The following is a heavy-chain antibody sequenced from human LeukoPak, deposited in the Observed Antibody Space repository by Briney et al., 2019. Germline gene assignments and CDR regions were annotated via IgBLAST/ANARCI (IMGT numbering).Heavy chain of an antibody. V-gene: IGHV1-69*05. CDR3: ASGGGSGGVIMGNYMAV. J-gene: IGHJ6*03. Sequence: ASVKVSCKASGGTFSNYGISWVRQAPGQGLEWMGGIIPMFGAVYYAQKFRGRVTITTEESTSTVYMELSSLRSEDTAVYYCASGGGSGGVIMGNYMAVWGKGTTVTVSS. CDR2: IIPMFGAV. CDR1: GGTFSNYG. D-gene: IGHD3-10*01.